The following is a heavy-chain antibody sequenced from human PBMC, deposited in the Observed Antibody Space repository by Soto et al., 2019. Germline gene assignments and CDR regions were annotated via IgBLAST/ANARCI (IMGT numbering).Heavy chain of an antibody. CDR3: ARDSGYSYGPFDY. Sequence: GCSQKLSCAATGVTFSSDIMNWVRQAPGKGLEWVSYISSSSSTIYYADSVKGRFTISRDNAKNSLYLQMNSLRAEDTAVYYCARDSGYSYGPFDYWAQGT. CDR2: ISSSSSTI. J-gene: IGHJ4*02. D-gene: IGHD5-18*01. V-gene: IGHV3-48*01. CDR1: GVTFSSDI.